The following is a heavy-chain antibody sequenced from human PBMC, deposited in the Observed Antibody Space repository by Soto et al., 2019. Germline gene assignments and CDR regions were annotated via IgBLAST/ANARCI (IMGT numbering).Heavy chain of an antibody. CDR2: IIPVFGTV. CDR1: GGIFTSYA. Sequence: QVQLVQSGAEVKKPGSSVKVSCKASGGIFTSYAISWVRQAPGQGLEWMGGIIPVFGTVQYAPKFQGRVTVTADESTTPTYMALNSLRSEDTATYYCAHIVAATLDSWGQGTLVTVSS. CDR3: AHIVAATLDS. V-gene: IGHV1-69*12. J-gene: IGHJ4*02. D-gene: IGHD2-15*01.